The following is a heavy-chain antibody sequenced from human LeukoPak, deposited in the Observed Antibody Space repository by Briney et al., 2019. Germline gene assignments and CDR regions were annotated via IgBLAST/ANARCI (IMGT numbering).Heavy chain of an antibody. CDR1: GFTFSSYA. J-gene: IGHJ3*02. CDR3: AKANSGTYYRGVLDI. CDR2: ISASGGST. Sequence: GGSLRLSWAASGFTFSSYAMSWVRQGPGKGLEWVSGISASGGSTYYADSVKGRFTISRDNSKDMMYLQMNSLRAEDTGVYYCAKANSGTYYRGVLDIWGQGTMVTVSS. D-gene: IGHD1-26*01. V-gene: IGHV3-23*01.